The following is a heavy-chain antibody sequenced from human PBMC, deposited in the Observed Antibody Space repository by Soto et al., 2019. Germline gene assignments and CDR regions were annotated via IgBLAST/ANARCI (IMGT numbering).Heavy chain of an antibody. Sequence: QVHLVQSGAEVKKPGASVKVSCKGTGYTFTSYGITWVRQAPGQGLEWMGWISAHNGNTDYAQKLQGRVTVTRDTSTSTAYMELRSLRSDDTAVYYCARGRYGDYWGQGALVTVSS. CDR1: GYTFTSYG. D-gene: IGHD1-1*01. CDR3: ARGRYGDY. CDR2: ISAHNGNT. J-gene: IGHJ4*02. V-gene: IGHV1-18*01.